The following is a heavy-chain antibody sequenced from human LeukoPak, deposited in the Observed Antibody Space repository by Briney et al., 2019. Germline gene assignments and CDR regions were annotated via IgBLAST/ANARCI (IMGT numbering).Heavy chain of an antibody. J-gene: IGHJ4*02. D-gene: IGHD1-26*01. CDR1: GGSFSGYY. CDR2: INHSGGT. V-gene: IGHV4-34*01. Sequence: PSETLSLTCAVYGGSFSGYYWSWIRQPPGKGLEWIGEINHSGGTNYNPSLKSRVTISVDTSKNQFSLKLSSVTAADTAVYYCARLARSFPGVDYWGQGTLVTVSS. CDR3: ARLARSFPGVDY.